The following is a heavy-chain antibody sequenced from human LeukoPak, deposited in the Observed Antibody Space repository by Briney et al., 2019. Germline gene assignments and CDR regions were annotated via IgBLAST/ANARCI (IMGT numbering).Heavy chain of an antibody. CDR3: ARDRGDGYYSGFDY. Sequence: SETLSLTCTVSGGSISSYYWSWLRQPPGKGLEWLGYIYYSGSTNYNPSLKSRVTISVDTSKNQFSLKLSSVTAADTAVYYCARDRGDGYYSGFDYWGQGTLVAVSS. J-gene: IGHJ4*02. CDR1: GGSISSYY. D-gene: IGHD5-24*01. V-gene: IGHV4-59*01. CDR2: IYYSGST.